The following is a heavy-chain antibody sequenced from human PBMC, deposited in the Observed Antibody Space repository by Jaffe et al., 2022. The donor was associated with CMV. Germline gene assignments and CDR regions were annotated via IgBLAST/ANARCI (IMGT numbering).Heavy chain of an antibody. V-gene: IGHV4-34*01. CDR1: GGSFSGYY. CDR2: INHSGST. D-gene: IGHD1-26*01. Sequence: QVQLQQWGAGLLKPSETLSLTCAVYGGSFSGYYWSWIRQPPGKGLEWIGEINHSGSTNYNPSLKSRVTISVDTSKNQFSLKLSSVTAADTAVYYCARGGELRHGKSYYYYMDVWGKGTTVTVSS. CDR3: ARGGELRHGKSYYYYMDV. J-gene: IGHJ6*03.